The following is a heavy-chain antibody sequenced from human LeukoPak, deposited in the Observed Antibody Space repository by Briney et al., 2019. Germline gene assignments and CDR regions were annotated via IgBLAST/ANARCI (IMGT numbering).Heavy chain of an antibody. V-gene: IGHV5-51*01. Sequence: GESLKITCKGSGYTFTNYWIAWVRQMPGKGLEWMGIIYPGDSDTRYSPSFQGHVPISTDKSATTAFLQWSSLKASDTAMYFCARLADTTSWGQGTLVTVSS. CDR3: ARLADTTS. J-gene: IGHJ5*02. CDR1: GYTFTNYW. CDR2: IYPGDSDT. D-gene: IGHD1-26*01.